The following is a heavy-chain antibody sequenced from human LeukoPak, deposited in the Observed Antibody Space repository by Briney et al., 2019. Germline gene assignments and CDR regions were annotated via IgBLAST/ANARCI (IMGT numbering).Heavy chain of an antibody. Sequence: LEASVKVSCKASGYTFTGYYMHWVRQAPGQGLEWMGWINPNSGGTNSAQKFQGRVTMTRDTTSQTAYMELNSLKLDDTALYYCARDRGYSGYWLTSWGQGTRVIVSS. D-gene: IGHD5-12*01. CDR3: ARDRGYSGYWLTS. J-gene: IGHJ4*02. CDR1: GYTFTGYY. V-gene: IGHV1-2*03. CDR2: INPNSGGT.